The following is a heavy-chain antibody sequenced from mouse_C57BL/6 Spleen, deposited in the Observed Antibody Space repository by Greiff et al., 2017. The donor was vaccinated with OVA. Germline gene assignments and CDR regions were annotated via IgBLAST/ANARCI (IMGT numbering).Heavy chain of an antibody. D-gene: IGHD1-1*01. CDR3: ARVATVVATGYFDY. CDR2: IDPSDSYT. Sequence: VQLQQPGAELVMPGASVKLSCKASGYTFTSYWMHWVKQRPGQGLEWIGEIDPSDSYTNYNQKFKGKSTLTVDKSSRTDYMPLSSLTSEDSAVYYCARVATVVATGYFDYWGQGTTLTVSS. J-gene: IGHJ2*01. CDR1: GYTFTSYW. V-gene: IGHV1-69*01.